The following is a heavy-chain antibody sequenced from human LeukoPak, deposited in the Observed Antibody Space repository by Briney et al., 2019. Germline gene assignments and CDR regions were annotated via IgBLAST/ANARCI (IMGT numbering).Heavy chain of an antibody. CDR3: ARGAYYYGSESNRAFEI. CDR2: ISSSGSTI. Sequence: PGGSLRLSCAASGFTFSSYEMNWVRQAPGKGLEWVSYISSSGSTIYYADSVKGRFTISRDNAKNSLYLQMNSLRAEDTAVYYCARGAYYYGSESNRAFEIWGQGTMVTVSS. V-gene: IGHV3-48*03. J-gene: IGHJ3*02. D-gene: IGHD3-10*01. CDR1: GFTFSSYE.